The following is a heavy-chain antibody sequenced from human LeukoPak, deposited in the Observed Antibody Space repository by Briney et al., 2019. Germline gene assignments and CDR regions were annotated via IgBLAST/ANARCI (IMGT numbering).Heavy chain of an antibody. Sequence: GRSLRLSCAASGFTFSSYGMHWVRQAPGKGLEWVAVISYDGSNKYYADSMKGRFTISRDNSKNTLYLQMNSLRAEDMAVYYCAKDLAGITIFGVGPNDAFDIWGQGTMVTVSS. CDR3: AKDLAGITIFGVGPNDAFDI. V-gene: IGHV3-30*18. CDR2: ISYDGSNK. CDR1: GFTFSSYG. J-gene: IGHJ3*02. D-gene: IGHD3-3*01.